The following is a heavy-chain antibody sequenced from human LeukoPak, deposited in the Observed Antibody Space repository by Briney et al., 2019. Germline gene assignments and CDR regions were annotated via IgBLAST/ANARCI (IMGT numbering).Heavy chain of an antibody. V-gene: IGHV4-59*04. D-gene: IGHD5-12*01. Sequence: GSLRLSCAASGFTVSSNYMSWVRQPPGKGLEWIGNIYNSGNTYYNPSLKSRVTISVGTSKNQFSLKLSSVTAADTAVYYCAITREYGGYDQKRPFDYWGQGTLVTVSS. CDR3: AITREYGGYDQKRPFDY. J-gene: IGHJ4*02. CDR2: IYNSGNT. CDR1: GFTVSSNY.